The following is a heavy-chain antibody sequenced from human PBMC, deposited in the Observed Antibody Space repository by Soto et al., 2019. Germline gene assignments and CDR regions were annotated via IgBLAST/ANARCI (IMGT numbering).Heavy chain of an antibody. CDR1: GFTLSSYW. J-gene: IGHJ4*02. Sequence: XGSLRLSCAAAGFTLSSYWMSWVRQAPGKGLEWVANIKQDGSEKYYVDSVKGRFTISRDNAKNSLYLQMNSLRAEDTAVYYCARVGKMIAAYYFDYWGQGTLVTVSS. V-gene: IGHV3-7*03. CDR3: ARVGKMIAAYYFDY. CDR2: IKQDGSEK. D-gene: IGHD2-15*01.